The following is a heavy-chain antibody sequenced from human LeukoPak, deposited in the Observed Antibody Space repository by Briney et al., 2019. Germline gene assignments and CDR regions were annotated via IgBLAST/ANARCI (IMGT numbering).Heavy chain of an antibody. D-gene: IGHD3-3*01. Sequence: ASVKVSCTASGYTFRNYGISWVRQAPGQGLEWMGCISAYNGDTHYAQKLQGRVTMTTGTSTSTAYMELRSLRSDDTAVYYCARDPSNTSGYQIYFDYWGQGTLVTVSS. CDR3: ARDPSNTSGYQIYFDY. V-gene: IGHV1-18*01. CDR1: GYTFRNYG. CDR2: ISAYNGDT. J-gene: IGHJ4*02.